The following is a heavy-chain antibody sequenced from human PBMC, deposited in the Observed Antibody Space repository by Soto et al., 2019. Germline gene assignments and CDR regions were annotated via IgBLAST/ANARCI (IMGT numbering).Heavy chain of an antibody. CDR1: GYTFTSYG. Sequence: QVQLVQSGAEVKKPGASVKVSCKASGYTFTSYGISWVRQTPGQGLEWMGWISAYNGNTNYAQKLQGRVTMTTDTSTSTAYMELRSLRSDDTAVYYCARGPYCSGGSCYHNKYYYYMDVWGKGTTVTVSS. CDR2: ISAYNGNT. D-gene: IGHD2-15*01. J-gene: IGHJ6*03. CDR3: ARGPYCSGGSCYHNKYYYYMDV. V-gene: IGHV1-18*01.